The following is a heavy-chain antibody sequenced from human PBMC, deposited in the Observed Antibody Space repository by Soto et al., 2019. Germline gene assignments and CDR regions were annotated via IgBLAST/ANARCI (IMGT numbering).Heavy chain of an antibody. J-gene: IGHJ2*01. CDR2: IYWDDDK. D-gene: IGHD3-22*01. Sequence: QITLKESGPTLVKPTQTLTLTCTFSGFSLSTSGVGVGWIRQPPGKALEWLALIYWDDDKRYSPSLKSRLTISQATSKHQVVLTMPNMDPVDTATYYCARQYDSSGYYSYWYFDLWGRGTLGTVSS. CDR3: ARQYDSSGYYSYWYFDL. CDR1: GFSLSTSGVG. V-gene: IGHV2-5*02.